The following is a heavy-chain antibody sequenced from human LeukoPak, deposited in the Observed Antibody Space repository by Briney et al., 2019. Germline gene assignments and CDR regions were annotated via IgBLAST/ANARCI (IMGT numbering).Heavy chain of an antibody. D-gene: IGHD5-18*01. CDR2: IFGNGYTT. V-gene: IGHV3-23*01. CDR3: ARDLSGVTGYTYGRGIDY. CDR1: GFSFSSYA. Sequence: GGSLRLSCAASGFSFSSYAMNWVRQAPGKGLEWVSIIFGNGYTTYYADSVKGRFTVSRDNSKDTFYLQMNSLRAEDTAVYYCARDLSGVTGYTYGRGIDYWGQGTLVTVSS. J-gene: IGHJ4*02.